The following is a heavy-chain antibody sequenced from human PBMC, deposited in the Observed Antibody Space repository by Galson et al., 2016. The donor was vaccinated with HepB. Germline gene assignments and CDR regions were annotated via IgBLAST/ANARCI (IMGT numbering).Heavy chain of an antibody. Sequence: SLRLSCAASGFSFPNSWMSWVRQAPGKGLEWVANIKQDGSAQYYVDSVKGRFTISRDNAKNSLYLQMNSLRAEDTAVYYCATLDLGVGQPIRDNWGQGILVSVSS. CDR3: ATLDLGVGQPIRDN. J-gene: IGHJ4*02. CDR2: IKQDGSAQ. CDR1: GFSFPNSW. V-gene: IGHV3-7*03. D-gene: IGHD3-16*01.